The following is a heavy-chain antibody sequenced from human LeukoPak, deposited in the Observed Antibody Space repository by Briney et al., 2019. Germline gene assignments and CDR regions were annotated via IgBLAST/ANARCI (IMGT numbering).Heavy chain of an antibody. CDR2: IWYDGSSK. Sequence: GGSLRLSCAASGFTFSSYGMHWVRQAPGKGLEWVAFIWYDGSSKYYADSVKGRSTISRDNAKNSLYLQMNSLRAEDTAVYYCARDRANIVVVSASEYWGQGTLVTVSS. D-gene: IGHD2-21*01. CDR3: ARDRANIVVVSASEY. V-gene: IGHV3-33*01. J-gene: IGHJ4*02. CDR1: GFTFSSYG.